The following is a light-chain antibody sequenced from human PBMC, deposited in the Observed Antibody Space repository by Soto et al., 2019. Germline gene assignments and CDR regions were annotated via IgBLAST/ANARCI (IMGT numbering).Light chain of an antibody. J-gene: IGLJ1*01. CDR3: CLYVGATTYV. Sequence: QSVLAQPASVSGSPGQSITISCTGASGYVGTYSLVSWYQQHPGKAPKVVIYEGHKRPSGFPDRFSGSTSVYTASLTISGLQTDDEADYYCCLYVGATTYVFGTGTKVTVL. V-gene: IGLV2-23*01. CDR2: EGH. CDR1: SGYVGTYSL.